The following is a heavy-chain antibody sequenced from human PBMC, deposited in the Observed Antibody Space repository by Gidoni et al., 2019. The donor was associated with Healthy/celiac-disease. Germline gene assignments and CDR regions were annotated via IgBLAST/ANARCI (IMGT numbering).Heavy chain of an antibody. D-gene: IGHD5-12*01. CDR3: ARDFIVATISDYYYYYGMDV. CDR1: GGSISSGAYY. CDR2: IYYSGST. J-gene: IGHJ6*02. V-gene: IGHV4-30-4*01. Sequence: QVQLQESGPGLVKPSQTLSLTCTVSGGSISSGAYYWSWIRQPPGKGLEWIGYIYYSGSTYYNPSLKSRVTISVDTSKNQFSLKLSSVTAADTAVYYCARDFIVATISDYYYYYGMDVWGQGTTVTVSS.